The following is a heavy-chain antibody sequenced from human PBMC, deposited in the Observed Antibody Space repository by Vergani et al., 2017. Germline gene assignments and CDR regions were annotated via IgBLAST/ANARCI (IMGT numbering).Heavy chain of an antibody. D-gene: IGHD1-14*01. CDR1: GFTFNQYV. V-gene: IGHV3-33*06. J-gene: IGHJ5*02. Sequence: QVQLVESGGGVVHPGRSLRLSCAASGFTFNQYVMHWVRQAPGKGLEWVAVTWYDGNNKQYADSVKGRFTISRDNSKSTMYLQMNSLRDEDTGVYYGAKDLRLLYNRFDPWGQGTLVTVSS. CDR2: TWYDGNNK. CDR3: AKDLRLLYNRFDP.